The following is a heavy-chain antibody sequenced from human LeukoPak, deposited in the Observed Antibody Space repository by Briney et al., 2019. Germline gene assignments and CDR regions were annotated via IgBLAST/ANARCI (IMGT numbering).Heavy chain of an antibody. CDR2: INPNSGGT. CDR3: ARDLLYGDALDY. Sequence: ASVKVSCKASGYTFTSYYMHWVRQAPGQGLEWMGWINPNSGGTNYAQKFQGRVTMTRDTSISTAYMELSRLRSDDTAVYYCARDLLYGDALDYWSQGTLVTVSS. V-gene: IGHV1-2*02. J-gene: IGHJ4*02. D-gene: IGHD4-17*01. CDR1: GYTFTSYY.